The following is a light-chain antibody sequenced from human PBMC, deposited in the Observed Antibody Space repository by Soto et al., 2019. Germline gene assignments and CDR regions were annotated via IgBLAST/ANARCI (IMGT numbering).Light chain of an antibody. J-gene: IGKJ3*01. CDR1: QDISKS. CDR2: GAS. Sequence: DLQMTQSPSSLSASVGDRVTITCQASQDISKSLNWYQQKSGKAPKLLICGASNLETGVPSRFSGSGSGTDFNLTISSLQPEDIGTYYCQQYVNVPFTFGPGTKVDI. CDR3: QQYVNVPFT. V-gene: IGKV1-33*01.